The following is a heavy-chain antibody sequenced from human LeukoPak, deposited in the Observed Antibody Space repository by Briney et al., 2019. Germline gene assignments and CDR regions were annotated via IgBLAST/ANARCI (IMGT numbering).Heavy chain of an antibody. J-gene: IGHJ6*03. CDR2: IYYSGST. CDR1: GGSISSSSYY. CDR3: ARLSGRHYYYYYMDV. Sequence: SETLSLTCTVSGGSISSSSYYWGWIRQPPGKGLEWIGSIYYSGSTYYNPSLKSRVTISVDTSKNQFSLKLSSVTAADTAVYYCARLSGRHYYYYYMDVWGKGTTVTISS. V-gene: IGHV4-39*01. D-gene: IGHD5-12*01.